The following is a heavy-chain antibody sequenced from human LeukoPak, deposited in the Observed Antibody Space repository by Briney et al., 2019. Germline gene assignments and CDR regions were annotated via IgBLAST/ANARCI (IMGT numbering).Heavy chain of an antibody. J-gene: IGHJ5*02. CDR1: GLSFTNYA. D-gene: IGHD6-13*01. Sequence: PGGSLRLSCEASGLSFTNYAMMWVRQAPGKGLQWISTLTGYGGAYYADSGEGRFIISRDISKNTMFLQMYSLRAEDTVVYYCAKGAAAGKVDWFDPWGQGTLVTVSS. CDR3: AKGAAAGKVDWFDP. CDR2: LTGYGGA. V-gene: IGHV3-23*01.